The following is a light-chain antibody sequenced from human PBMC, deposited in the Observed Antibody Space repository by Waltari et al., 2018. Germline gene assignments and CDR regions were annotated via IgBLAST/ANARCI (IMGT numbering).Light chain of an antibody. CDR1: QSISSW. CDR2: KES. V-gene: IGKV1-5*03. Sequence: DIQMTQSPSTLSASVGDRVTITCRASQSISSWLARYQQKPGKAPKLLSYKESSLDSGVPSRFSGSQSGTESSLTSSIMQPDDIATNYCQEYNSYSRTFGQGSTMEIK. CDR3: QEYNSYSRT. J-gene: IGKJ1*01.